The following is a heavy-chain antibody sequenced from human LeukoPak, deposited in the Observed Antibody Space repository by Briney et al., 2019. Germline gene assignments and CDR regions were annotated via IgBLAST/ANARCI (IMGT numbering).Heavy chain of an antibody. Sequence: SQTLSLTCAISGDSVSSNSDAWNWIRKSPSRGLERLGMTYYRSKWYNDYAESVKSRINIKPDTSKNQFSLQLNSVTPEDTAVYYCARDQAGLDYWGQGTLVTVSS. CDR2: TYYRSKWYN. D-gene: IGHD6-13*01. CDR3: ARDQAGLDY. J-gene: IGHJ4*02. V-gene: IGHV6-1*01. CDR1: GDSVSSNSDA.